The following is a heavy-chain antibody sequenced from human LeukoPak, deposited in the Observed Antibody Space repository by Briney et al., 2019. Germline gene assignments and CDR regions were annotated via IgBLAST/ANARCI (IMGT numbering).Heavy chain of an antibody. J-gene: IGHJ5*01. CDR1: GFTFSSYA. CDR2: ISNKGSSSTT. CDR3: ARMAVSGPTGWFDS. D-gene: IGHD2-8*02. Sequence: GGSLRLSCAASGFTFSSYAMSWVRQAPGKGLEWVSYISNKGSSSTTYYADSVKGRFTISRDDAQNSLYLQMNSLRADDTAVYYCARMAVSGPTGWFDSWGQGTLVIVSS. V-gene: IGHV3-48*04.